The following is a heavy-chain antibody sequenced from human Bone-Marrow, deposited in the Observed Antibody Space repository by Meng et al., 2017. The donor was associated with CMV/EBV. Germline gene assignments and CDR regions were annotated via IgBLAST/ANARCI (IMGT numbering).Heavy chain of an antibody. CDR3: ARTGYYKESWFDP. CDR1: GGSISSSSYY. Sequence: SETLSLTCTVSGGSISSSSYYWGWIRQPPGKELEWIGSIYYSGSTYYNPSLKSRVTISVDTSKNQFSLKPSSVTAADTAVYYCARTGYYKESWFDPWGQGTLVTVYS. V-gene: IGHV4-39*07. D-gene: IGHD3-9*01. CDR2: IYYSGST. J-gene: IGHJ5*02.